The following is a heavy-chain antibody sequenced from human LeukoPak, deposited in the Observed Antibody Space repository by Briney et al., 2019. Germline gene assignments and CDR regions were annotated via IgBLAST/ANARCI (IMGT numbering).Heavy chain of an antibody. CDR3: ARSHYDILTGYSVGWFDY. Sequence: SETLSLTCTVSGGSISSYYWSWIRQPPGKGLEWIGYIYYSGSTNYNPSLKSRVTISVDTSKNQFSLKLSSVTAADTAVYYCARSHYDILTGYSVGWFDYWGQGTLVTVSS. D-gene: IGHD3-9*01. CDR2: IYYSGST. V-gene: IGHV4-59*08. CDR1: GGSISSYY. J-gene: IGHJ4*02.